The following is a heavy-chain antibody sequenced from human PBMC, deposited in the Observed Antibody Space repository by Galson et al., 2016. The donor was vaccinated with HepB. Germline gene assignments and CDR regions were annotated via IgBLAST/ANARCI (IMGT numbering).Heavy chain of an antibody. J-gene: IGHJ4*02. V-gene: IGHV4-4*02. D-gene: IGHD2-21*01. CDR2: IYQRGST. Sequence: SETLSLTCGVSGGSISTNHAWTWVRQPPGKGLEWIGEIYQRGSTTHKPSLKSRVTMSVDTSKNQFSLKLKSVTAADTAVYYCVRGGYWTFDYWGQGILVTVSA. CDR3: VRGGYWTFDY. CDR1: GGSISTNHA.